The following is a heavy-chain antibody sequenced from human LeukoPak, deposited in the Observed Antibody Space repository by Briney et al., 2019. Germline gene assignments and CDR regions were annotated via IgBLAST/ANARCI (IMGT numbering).Heavy chain of an antibody. Sequence: GGSLRLSCAASGFTFSSYWMHWVRQAPGKGLVWVSRINSDGSSTSYADSVKGRFTISRDNAKNTLYLQMNSLRVEDTAVYYCARDREQWLAFDYWGQGTLVTVSS. CDR1: GFTFSSYW. CDR2: INSDGSST. J-gene: IGHJ4*02. CDR3: ARDREQWLAFDY. D-gene: IGHD6-19*01. V-gene: IGHV3-74*01.